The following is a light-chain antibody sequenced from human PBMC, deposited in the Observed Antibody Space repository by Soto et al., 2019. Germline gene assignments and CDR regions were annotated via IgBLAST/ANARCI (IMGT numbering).Light chain of an antibody. CDR2: AAA. V-gene: IGKV1-27*01. J-gene: IGKJ1*01. Sequence: DIQMTQSPSSLSASVGDRVTITCRASQGISNYLAWYQQKPGKVPKLLIYAAATLHTGVPSRFSGSGSGTDFTLTISTLQPEDVATYYCQKYNSAPHTFGQGTKVEIK. CDR1: QGISNY. CDR3: QKYNSAPHT.